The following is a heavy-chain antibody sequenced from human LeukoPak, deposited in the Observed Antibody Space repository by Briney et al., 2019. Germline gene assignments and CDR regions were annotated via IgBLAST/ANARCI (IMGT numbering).Heavy chain of an antibody. CDR1: GFTLSSYS. J-gene: IGHJ4*02. D-gene: IGHD5-18*01. CDR3: ARGSDTAMVPLSY. Sequence: PGGSLRLSCAASGFTLSSYSMNWVRQAPGKGLEWVSYISSSGSTIYYADSVKGRFTISRDNAKNSLYLQMNSLRAEDTAVYYCARGSDTAMVPLSYWGQGTLVTVSS. CDR2: ISSSGSTI. V-gene: IGHV3-48*04.